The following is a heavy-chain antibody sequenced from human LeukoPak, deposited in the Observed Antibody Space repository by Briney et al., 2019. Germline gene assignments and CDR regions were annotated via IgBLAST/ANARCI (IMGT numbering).Heavy chain of an antibody. D-gene: IGHD6-19*01. CDR1: GFTFSSYA. V-gene: IGHV3-23*01. CDR2: ISGSGGST. CDR3: AKDYRIAVAGTVGYYFDY. J-gene: IGHJ4*02. Sequence: PGGSLRLSCAASGFTFSSYAMSWVRQAPGKGLEWVSAISGSGGSTYYADSVKGRFTISRDNSKNTLYLQMNSLRAEDTAVYYCAKDYRIAVAGTVGYYFDYWGQGTLVTVSS.